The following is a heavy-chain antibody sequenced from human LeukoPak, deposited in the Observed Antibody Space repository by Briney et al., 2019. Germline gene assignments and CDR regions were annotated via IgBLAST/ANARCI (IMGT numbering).Heavy chain of an antibody. V-gene: IGHV1-69*13. D-gene: IGHD1-20*01. CDR1: GYTFTSYH. CDR2: IIPIFGTA. J-gene: IGHJ4*02. CDR3: ARDPGNWNDGYYDY. Sequence: SVKVSCKASGYTFTSYHMHWVRQAPGQGLEWMGGIIPIFGTANYAQKFQGRVTITADESTSTAYMELSSLRSEDTAVYYCARDPGNWNDGYYDYWGQGTLVTVSS.